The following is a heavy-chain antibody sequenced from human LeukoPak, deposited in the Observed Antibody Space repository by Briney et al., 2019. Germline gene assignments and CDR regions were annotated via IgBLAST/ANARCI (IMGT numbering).Heavy chain of an antibody. D-gene: IGHD3-16*02. J-gene: IGHJ4*02. CDR1: GGTFSSYA. Sequence: ASVKVSCKASGGTFSSYAISWVRQAPGQGLEWMGRIIPIFGTANYAQKFQGRVTITTDESTSTAYMELSSLRSEDTAVYYCARTGDYVWGSYRLLDYWGQGTLVTVSS. CDR3: ARTGDYVWGSYRLLDY. V-gene: IGHV1-69*05. CDR2: IIPIFGTA.